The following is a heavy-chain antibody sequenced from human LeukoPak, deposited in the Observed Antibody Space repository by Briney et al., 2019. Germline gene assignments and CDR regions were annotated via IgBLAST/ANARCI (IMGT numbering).Heavy chain of an antibody. CDR1: GYTFTGYY. J-gene: IGHJ4*02. CDR3: ATVTVGTTNDY. CDR2: INSDSGGT. Sequence: ASVKVSCKXSGYTFTGYYIYWVRQAPGQGLEWMGWINSDSGGTNYAQKFQGRVTMTRDTSIGTASMELSRLRSDDTAMYYCATVTVGTTNDYWGQGTLVTVSS. D-gene: IGHD1-26*01. V-gene: IGHV1-2*02.